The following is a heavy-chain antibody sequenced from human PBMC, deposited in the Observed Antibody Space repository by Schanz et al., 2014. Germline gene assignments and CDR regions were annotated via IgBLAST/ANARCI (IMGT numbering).Heavy chain of an antibody. CDR2: ISDSGDST. CDR1: GFTFSNTW. V-gene: IGHV3-11*01. D-gene: IGHD2-2*01. CDR3: AKVAPAATYLDS. J-gene: IGHJ4*02. Sequence: VQLVESGGGLVKPGGSLRLSCAASGFTFSNTWMSWVRQAPGKGLEWVSDISDSGDSTHYADSVKGRFTISRDNAKNSLFLQMNSLSAEDTAVYYCAKVAPAATYLDSWGLGTLXTVSS.